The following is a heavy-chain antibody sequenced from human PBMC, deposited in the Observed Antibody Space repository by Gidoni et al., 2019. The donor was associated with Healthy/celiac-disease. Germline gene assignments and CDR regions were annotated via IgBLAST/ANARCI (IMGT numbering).Heavy chain of an antibody. CDR3: AHRPYDFWSGYYSGFDP. CDR1: GFSLSTSGVG. D-gene: IGHD3-3*01. V-gene: IGHV2-5*02. J-gene: IGHJ5*02. CDR2: IYWDDDK. Sequence: QITLKESGPTLVKPTQTLTLTCTFSGFSLSTSGVGVGWIRQPPGKALVWLALIYWDDDKRYSPSLKSRLTITKDTSKNQVVLTMTNMDPVDTATYYCAHRPYDFWSGYYSGFDPWGQGTLVTVSS.